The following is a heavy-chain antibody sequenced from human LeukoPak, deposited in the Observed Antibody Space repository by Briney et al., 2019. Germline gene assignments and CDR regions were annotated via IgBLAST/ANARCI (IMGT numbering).Heavy chain of an antibody. CDR2: INPNTGGT. J-gene: IGHJ4*02. V-gene: IGHV1-2*06. CDR3: ARTTSTMVRGVLDY. D-gene: IGHD3-10*01. Sequence: ASVKVSYRTSDYTFTNYYMHWVRQAPGQGLEWMGRINPNTGGTNYAQRLQGRVTMTTDTSTSTAYMELRSLRSDDTAVYYCARTTSTMVRGVLDYWGQGTLVTVSS. CDR1: DYTFTNYY.